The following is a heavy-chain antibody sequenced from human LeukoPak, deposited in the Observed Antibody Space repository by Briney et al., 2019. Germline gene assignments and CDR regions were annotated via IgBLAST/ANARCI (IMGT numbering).Heavy chain of an antibody. CDR3: TRDITDGSGITWFDP. CDR1: GFTFSTYG. CDR2: ISHDLSFK. Sequence: GRSLRLSCAVSGFTFSTYGMHWVRQGPGKGLEWVAVISHDLSFKYYADSVKGRFTISRDNSKNTLFLQMNSLKAEDTAVYYCTRDITDGSGITWFDPWGQGTLVTVSS. J-gene: IGHJ5*02. V-gene: IGHV3-33*01. D-gene: IGHD3-22*01.